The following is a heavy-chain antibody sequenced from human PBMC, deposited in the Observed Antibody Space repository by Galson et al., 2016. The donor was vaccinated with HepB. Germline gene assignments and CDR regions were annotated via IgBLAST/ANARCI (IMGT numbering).Heavy chain of an antibody. J-gene: IGHJ4*02. D-gene: IGHD1-26*01. CDR3: ARYRYGGRKTILDY. CDR2: ISSSSSST. V-gene: IGHV3-11*06. Sequence: SLRLSCAASGFTFSDYYMSWIRQAPGKGLEWLSYISSSSSSTSSADSVKGRFAISRDNAKNSLYLQMNSLRAEDTAVYYCARYRYGGRKTILDYWGQGTLVTVSS. CDR1: GFTFSDYY.